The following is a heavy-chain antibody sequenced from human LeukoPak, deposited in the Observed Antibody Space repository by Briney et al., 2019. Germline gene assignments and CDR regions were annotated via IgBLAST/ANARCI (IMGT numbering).Heavy chain of an antibody. Sequence: GESLRISCKSSGYSFTSYWISWVRQMPGKGLEWMGRIDPSDSYTDYSPSFQGRVTISADKSISTAYLQWSSLKASDTAMFYCARPSVDGSGSYPYWGQGTLVTVSS. CDR2: IDPSDSYT. D-gene: IGHD3-10*01. V-gene: IGHV5-10-1*01. CDR3: ARPSVDGSGSYPY. CDR1: GYSFTSYW. J-gene: IGHJ4*02.